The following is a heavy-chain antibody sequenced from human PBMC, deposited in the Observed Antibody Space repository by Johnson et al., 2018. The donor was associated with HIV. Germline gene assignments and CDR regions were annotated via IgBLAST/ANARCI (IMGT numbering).Heavy chain of an antibody. D-gene: IGHD3-10*01. J-gene: IGHJ3*02. CDR1: GFTFSSYA. Sequence: EVHLVESGGGVVQPGGSLRLSCAASGFTFSSYAMSWVRQAPGKGLEWVSAISGSGGSTYYADSVKGRFTISRDNSKNTLYLQMNSLKTEDTAVYYCTTDQGYYGDAFDIWGQGTMVTVSS. CDR2: ISGSGGST. CDR3: TTDQGYYGDAFDI. V-gene: IGHV3-23*04.